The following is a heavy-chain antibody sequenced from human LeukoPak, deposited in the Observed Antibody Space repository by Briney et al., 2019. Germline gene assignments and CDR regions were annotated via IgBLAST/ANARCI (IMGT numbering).Heavy chain of an antibody. Sequence: PSETLSLTCTVSGGSISSYYWSWIRQPPGKGLEWIGYIYYSGSTNYNPSLKSRVTISVDTSKNQFSLKLSSVTAADTAVYYCARGSTYYDFWSPFVGNWFDPWGQGTLVTVSS. CDR2: IYYSGST. CDR1: GGSISSYY. D-gene: IGHD3-3*01. J-gene: IGHJ5*02. CDR3: ARGSTYYDFWSPFVGNWFDP. V-gene: IGHV4-59*01.